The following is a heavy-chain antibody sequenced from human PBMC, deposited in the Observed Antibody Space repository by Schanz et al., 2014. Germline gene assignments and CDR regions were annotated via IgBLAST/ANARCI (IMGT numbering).Heavy chain of an antibody. V-gene: IGHV3-30-3*01. J-gene: IGHJ4*02. Sequence: VHLEESGGGVVQPGRSLRLSCAASGFTFHTYDMHWVRQAPGKGLEWVAQISHDGHRDFYADSVKGRFTISRDNSKNTLYLQINNLRAEDTAVYYCAYYDVLTGFDYWGQGTLVTVSS. CDR2: ISHDGHRD. CDR3: AYYDVLTGFDY. CDR1: GFTFHTYD. D-gene: IGHD3-9*01.